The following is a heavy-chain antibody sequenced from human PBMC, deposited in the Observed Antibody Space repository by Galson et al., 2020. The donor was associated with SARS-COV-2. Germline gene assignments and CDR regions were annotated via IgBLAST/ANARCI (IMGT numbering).Heavy chain of an antibody. Sequence: ASVKVSCKASGYTFTSYGISWVRQAPGQGLEWMGWISAYNGNTNYAQKLQGRVTMTTDTSTSTAYMELRSLRSDDTAVYYCARRTVQPIYYYYYMDVWGKGTTVTVSS. V-gene: IGHV1-18*04. CDR3: ARRTVQPIYYYYYMDV. D-gene: IGHD1-1*01. J-gene: IGHJ6*03. CDR1: GYTFTSYG. CDR2: ISAYNGNT.